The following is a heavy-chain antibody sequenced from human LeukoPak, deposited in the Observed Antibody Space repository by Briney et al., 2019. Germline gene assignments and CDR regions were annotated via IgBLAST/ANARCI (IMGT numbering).Heavy chain of an antibody. CDR2: INHSGST. V-gene: IGHV4-34*01. CDR3: ATGRGSGSYYRGYGMDV. Sequence: PSETLSLTCAVYGGSFSGYYWSWIRQPPGKGLEWIGEINHSGSTNYNLSLKSRVTISVDTSKNQFSLKLSSVTAADTAVYYCATGRGSGSYYRGYGMDVWGKGTTVTVSS. D-gene: IGHD3-10*01. CDR1: GGSFSGYY. J-gene: IGHJ6*04.